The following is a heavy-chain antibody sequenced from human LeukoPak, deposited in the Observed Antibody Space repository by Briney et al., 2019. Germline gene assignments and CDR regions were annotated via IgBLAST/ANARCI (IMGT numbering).Heavy chain of an antibody. Sequence: GGSLRLSCAASGFTFSDYYMSWIRQAPGKGLEWISYISSSGNTVYYADSVEGRFTISRDNAKNSLYLQMNSLRAEDTAVYYCARARGYYDSSGYYRTGWFDPWGQGTLVTVSS. CDR3: ARARGYYDSSGYYRTGWFDP. J-gene: IGHJ5*02. CDR2: ISSSGNTV. D-gene: IGHD3-22*01. V-gene: IGHV3-11*01. CDR1: GFTFSDYY.